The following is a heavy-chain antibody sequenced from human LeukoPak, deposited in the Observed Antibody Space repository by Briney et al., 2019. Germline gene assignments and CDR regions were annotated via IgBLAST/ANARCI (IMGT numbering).Heavy chain of an antibody. CDR3: ARKAGYKDLYYYYYYMDV. CDR2: INPNSGGT. V-gene: IGHV1-2*06. J-gene: IGHJ6*03. Sequence: ASVKVSCKASGYTFTGYYMHWVRQAPGQGLEWMGRINPNSGGTNYAQKFQGRVTMTRDTSISTAYMELSRLRSDDTAVYYCARKAGYKDLYYYYYYMDVWGKGTTVTVSS. D-gene: IGHD5-24*01. CDR1: GYTFTGYY.